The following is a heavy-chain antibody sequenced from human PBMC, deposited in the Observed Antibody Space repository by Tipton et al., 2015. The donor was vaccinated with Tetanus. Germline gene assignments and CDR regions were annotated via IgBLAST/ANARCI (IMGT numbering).Heavy chain of an antibody. V-gene: IGHV4-61*01. J-gene: IGHJ4*02. CDR2: TYYSGST. Sequence: TLSLTCTVSGASIGSISYYWSWIRQPPGKGLEWIGYTYYSGSTGYNPSLKSRVTISIDSSKNQFSLKLTSVTAADTAVYYCARANNDYPKKGHFDYWGQGARVIVSS. CDR3: ARANNDYPKKGHFDY. D-gene: IGHD5-12*01. CDR1: GASIGSISYY.